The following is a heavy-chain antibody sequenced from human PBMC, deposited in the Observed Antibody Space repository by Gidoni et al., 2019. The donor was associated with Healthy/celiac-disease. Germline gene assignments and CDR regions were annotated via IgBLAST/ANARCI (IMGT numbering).Heavy chain of an antibody. V-gene: IGHV4-34*01. D-gene: IGHD3-16*01. J-gene: IGHJ4*02. Sequence: QVQLQQWGAGLLKPSETLSLTCAVYGGAFSGYYWRWSRQPPGKGLEWIGEINHSGSTNYNPSLKSRVTISVDTSKNQFSLKLSSVTAADTAVYYCARGAGETWGQGTLVTVSS. CDR3: ARGAGET. CDR2: INHSGST. CDR1: GGAFSGYY.